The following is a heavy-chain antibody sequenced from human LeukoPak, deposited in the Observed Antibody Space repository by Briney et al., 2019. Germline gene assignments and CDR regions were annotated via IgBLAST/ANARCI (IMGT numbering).Heavy chain of an antibody. CDR3: ASARQYYYYYMDV. J-gene: IGHJ6*03. Sequence: GGSLRLSCAASGFTFSSYEMNWVRQAPGKGLEGVSYISSSGSTIYYADSVKGRFTISRDNAKNSLYLQMNSLRAEDTAVYYCASARQYYYYYMDVWGKGTTVTISS. V-gene: IGHV3-48*03. CDR1: GFTFSSYE. CDR2: ISSSGSTI.